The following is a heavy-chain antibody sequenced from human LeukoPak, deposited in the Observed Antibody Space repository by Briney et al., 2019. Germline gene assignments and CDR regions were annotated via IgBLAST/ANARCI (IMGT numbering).Heavy chain of an antibody. Sequence: ASVKVSCKASGYTLTELSMHWVRQAPGKGLEWMGGLDPEDGETIYAQKFQGRVTMTEDTSTDTAYMELSSLRSEDTAVYYCATGPNDYGESRDYWGQGTLVTVSS. CDR1: GYTLTELS. CDR3: ATGPNDYGESRDY. D-gene: IGHD4-17*01. J-gene: IGHJ4*02. V-gene: IGHV1-24*01. CDR2: LDPEDGET.